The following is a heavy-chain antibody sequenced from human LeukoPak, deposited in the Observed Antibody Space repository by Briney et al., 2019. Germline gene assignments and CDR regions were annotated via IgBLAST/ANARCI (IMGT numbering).Heavy chain of an antibody. CDR1: GYTLTELS. CDR2: FDPEDGET. D-gene: IGHD3-22*01. V-gene: IGHV1-24*01. CDR3: ARGGADYYDNDY. Sequence: ASVKVSCKVSGYTLTELSMHWVRQAPGKGLEWMGGFDPEDGETIYAQKFQGRVTMTEDTSTDTAYMELSSLRSEDTAVYYCARGGADYYDNDYWGQGTLVTVSS. J-gene: IGHJ4*02.